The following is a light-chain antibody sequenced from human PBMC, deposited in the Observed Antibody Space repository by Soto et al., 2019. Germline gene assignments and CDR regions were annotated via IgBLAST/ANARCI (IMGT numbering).Light chain of an antibody. CDR3: ATWDASLSGWV. Sequence: QSVVSQSPSASGTPGQRVTISCSGSSSNIGRNYVYWYQQFPGTAPKLLTFKNDQRPSGVPDRFSGSKSGTSASLAISGLRSEDEADYYCATWDASLSGWVFGGGTKVTVL. J-gene: IGLJ3*02. CDR1: SSNIGRNY. CDR2: KND. V-gene: IGLV1-47*01.